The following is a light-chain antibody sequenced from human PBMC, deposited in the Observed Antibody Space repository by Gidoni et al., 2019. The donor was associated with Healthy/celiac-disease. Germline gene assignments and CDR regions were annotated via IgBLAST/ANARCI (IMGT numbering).Light chain of an antibody. J-gene: IGKJ2*01. CDR2: AAS. CDR1: QSISSY. CDR3: QQSYSTPYT. V-gene: IGKV1-39*01. Sequence: DIQMTQSPSSLSASVGDRVTITYRSSQSISSYLNWYQQKPGKAPKRLLYAASSLQSGVPSRFSGSGSGTDFTLTISSLQPEGFATYYCQQSYSTPYTFGQGTKLEIK.